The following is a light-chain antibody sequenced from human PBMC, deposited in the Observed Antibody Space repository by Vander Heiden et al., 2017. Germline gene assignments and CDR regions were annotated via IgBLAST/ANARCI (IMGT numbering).Light chain of an antibody. CDR2: SNN. V-gene: IGLV1-44*01. CDR3: AAWDDSLNGWV. Sequence: SVLTQPPSASGTPGQRVTISCSGSSSNIGSHTVNWYQQLPGTAPKLLIYSNNQRPSGVPDRFSGSKSGTSASLAISGLQSEDEADYYCAAWDDSLNGWVFGGGTKLTVL. J-gene: IGLJ3*02. CDR1: SSNIGSHT.